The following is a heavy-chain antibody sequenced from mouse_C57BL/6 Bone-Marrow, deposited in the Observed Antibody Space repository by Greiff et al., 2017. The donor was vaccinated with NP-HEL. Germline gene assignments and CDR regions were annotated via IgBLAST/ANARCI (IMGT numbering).Heavy chain of an antibody. CDR1: CFSFPLSF. V-gene: IGHV2-6*01. CDR2: IWGVGST. J-gene: IGHJ3*01. CDR3: RSSSWFAY. D-gene: IGHD1-1*01. Sequence: VQLQQSGPGLVAPSPIMSLTSPSSCFSFPLSFFSFFLPSPFHCLYLLGLIWGVGSTNYNSALKSRLSISKDNSKSQVFLKMNSLQTDDTAMYYCRSSSWFAYWGQGTLVTVSA.